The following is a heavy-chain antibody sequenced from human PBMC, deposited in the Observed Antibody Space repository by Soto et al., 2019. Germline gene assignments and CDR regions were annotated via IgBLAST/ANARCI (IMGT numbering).Heavy chain of an antibody. J-gene: IGHJ4*02. V-gene: IGHV4-59*01. CDR2: IYYSGST. CDR3: ARAYGDYVFDF. CDR1: GGSISSYY. Sequence: SETLSLTCTVSGGSISSYYWSWIRQPPGKGLEWIGYIYYSGSTNYNPSPKSRVTISVDTSKNHFSLKLSSVTATDTAVYYCARAYGDYVFDFWGQGTLVTVSS. D-gene: IGHD4-17*01.